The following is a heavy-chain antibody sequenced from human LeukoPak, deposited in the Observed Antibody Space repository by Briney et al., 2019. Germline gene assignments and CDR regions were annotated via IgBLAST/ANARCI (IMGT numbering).Heavy chain of an antibody. CDR2: INPSGGTT. J-gene: IGHJ4*02. V-gene: IGHV1-46*01. CDR3: ARMAVRGVIAFDY. Sequence: ASVTVSYRASGYTFTIYYMHWVRQAPGQGRGGRGIINPSGGTTSYAPKFPARVTMTRDTSTSTVYMELSSLRSEDTAVYYCARMAVRGVIAFDYWGQGTLVTVSS. D-gene: IGHD3-10*01. CDR1: GYTFTIYY.